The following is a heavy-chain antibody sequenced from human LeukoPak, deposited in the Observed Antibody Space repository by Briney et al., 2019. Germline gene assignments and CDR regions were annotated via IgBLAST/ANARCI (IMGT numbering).Heavy chain of an antibody. CDR3: AKGGRYDVLHYMDV. V-gene: IGHV3-23*01. J-gene: IGHJ6*03. D-gene: IGHD3-16*01. CDR1: GFAFSSYA. Sequence: GGSLRLSCEVSGFAFSSYAMSWVRQAAGKGLEWVSGISGSGGSTYYADSVKGRFTISRDNSKNTLYLQMNSLRAEDTAVYYCAKGGRYDVLHYMDVWGKGTTVTVSS. CDR2: ISGSGGST.